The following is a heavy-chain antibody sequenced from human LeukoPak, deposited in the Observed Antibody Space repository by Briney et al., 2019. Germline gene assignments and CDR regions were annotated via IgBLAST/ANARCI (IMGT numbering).Heavy chain of an antibody. Sequence: ASVKLSCKASGYTFSSYGISWVRQAPGQGLEWMGWISAYNGNTNYAQKLQGRVTMTTDTSTSTAYMELRSLRSDDTAVYYCARDDSSGRNFDYWGQGTLVTVSS. CDR3: ARDDSSGRNFDY. D-gene: IGHD3-22*01. V-gene: IGHV1-18*01. CDR1: GYTFSSYG. J-gene: IGHJ4*02. CDR2: ISAYNGNT.